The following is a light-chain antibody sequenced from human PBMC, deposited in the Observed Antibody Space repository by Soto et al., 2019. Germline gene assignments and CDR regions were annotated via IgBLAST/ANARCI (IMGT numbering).Light chain of an antibody. V-gene: IGLV2-23*01. Sequence: QSVLTQPASVSGSPGQSITISCTGTSSDVGSYNLVSWYQQHPGKAPKLMIYEGSKRPSGVSNRFSVSKSGKTASLTISGLQAEDEADYYCCSYAVSSTPHVVFGGVTKVTVL. CDR2: EGS. CDR1: SSDVGSYNL. J-gene: IGLJ2*01. CDR3: CSYAVSSTPHVV.